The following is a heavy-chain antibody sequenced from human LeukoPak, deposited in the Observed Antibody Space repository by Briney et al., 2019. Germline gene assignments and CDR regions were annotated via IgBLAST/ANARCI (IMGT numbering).Heavy chain of an antibody. CDR1: GGSISGSH. V-gene: IGHV4-59*01. D-gene: IGHD1-26*01. Sequence: SETLSLTCLVSGGSISGSHWSWIRQPPGKGLEWIGYIHYTGSTDYNPSLRSRVTLSIDMSKNQFSLRLSSVTAADTAVYYCARGWERNWFDPWGQETLVTVSS. CDR3: ARGWERNWFDP. CDR2: IHYTGST. J-gene: IGHJ5*02.